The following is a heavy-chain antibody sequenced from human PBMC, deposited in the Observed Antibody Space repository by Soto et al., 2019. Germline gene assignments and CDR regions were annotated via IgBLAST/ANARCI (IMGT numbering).Heavy chain of an antibody. V-gene: IGHV4-34*01. D-gene: IGHD3-22*01. Sequence: SETLSLTCAVSGGSFSGYYWSWVRQPPGKGLEWIGEINHSGSTNYNPSLKSRVTISVDTSKNQFSLKLSSVTAADTAVYYCARGEEYDSSGYYHIDYWGQGTLVTVSS. CDR1: GGSFSGYY. CDR2: INHSGST. CDR3: ARGEEYDSSGYYHIDY. J-gene: IGHJ4*02.